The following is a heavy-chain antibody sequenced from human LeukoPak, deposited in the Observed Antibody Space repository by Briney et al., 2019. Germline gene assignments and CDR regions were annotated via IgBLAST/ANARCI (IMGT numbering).Heavy chain of an antibody. D-gene: IGHD2-2*01. CDR2: INHSGST. J-gene: IGHJ3*02. Sequence: SETLSLTCAVYGGSFSGYYWSWIRQPPGKGLEWIGEINHSGSTNYNPSLKSRVTISVDTSKNQFSLKLSSVTAADTAVYYCATHCSSVSCSLATFVIWGQGTMVTVSS. CDR3: ATHCSSVSCSLATFVI. CDR1: GGSFSGYY. V-gene: IGHV4-34*01.